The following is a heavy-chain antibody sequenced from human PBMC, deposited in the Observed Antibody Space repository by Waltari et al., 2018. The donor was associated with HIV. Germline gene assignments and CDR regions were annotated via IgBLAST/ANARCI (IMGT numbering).Heavy chain of an antibody. D-gene: IGHD1-1*01. CDR3: ARDILDNWNDPDAFDI. CDR2: IYYSGST. Sequence: QVQLQESGPGLVKPSETLSLTCTVSGGSVSSGSYSWSWIRQPPGKGLEWIGYIYYSGSTNYNPSLKSRVTISVDTSKNQFSLKLSSVTAADTAVYYCARDILDNWNDPDAFDIWGQGTMVTVSS. J-gene: IGHJ3*02. V-gene: IGHV4-61*01. CDR1: GGSVSSGSYS.